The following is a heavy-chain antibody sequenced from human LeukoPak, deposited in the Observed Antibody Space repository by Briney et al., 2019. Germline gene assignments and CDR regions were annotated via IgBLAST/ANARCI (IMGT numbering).Heavy chain of an antibody. V-gene: IGHV3-48*03. CDR3: AKVICTGGSCFQNDY. D-gene: IGHD2-8*02. CDR1: GFIFSNFE. Sequence: QTGGSLRLSCAPSGFIFSNFEMNWVRQSPGKGLQWVAYINSGATFEYYADSVKGRFTISRDNAKNSLYLQMNSLGVQDTAIYYWAKVICTGGSCFQNDYWGQGTLVTVSS. CDR2: INSGATFE. J-gene: IGHJ4*02.